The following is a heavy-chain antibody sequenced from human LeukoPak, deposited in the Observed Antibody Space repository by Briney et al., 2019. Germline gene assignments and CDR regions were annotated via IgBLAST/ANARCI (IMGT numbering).Heavy chain of an antibody. V-gene: IGHV4-59*01. Sequence: PSETLSLTCAVYGGSFSGYYWSWIRQPPGKGLEWIGYIYYSGSTNYNPSLKSRVTISVDTSKNQFSLKLSSVTAADTAVYYCARGGFLDSYTGFDYWGQGTLVTVSS. D-gene: IGHD3/OR15-3a*01. J-gene: IGHJ4*02. CDR3: ARGGFLDSYTGFDY. CDR2: IYYSGST. CDR1: GGSFSGYY.